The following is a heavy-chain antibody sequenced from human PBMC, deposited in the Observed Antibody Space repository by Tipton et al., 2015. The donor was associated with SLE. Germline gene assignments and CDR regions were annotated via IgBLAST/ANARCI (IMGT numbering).Heavy chain of an antibody. CDR2: IHYRGST. CDR3: ARDRYSGAGSCFDWYFDL. CDR1: GGSISGYY. V-gene: IGHV4-59*01. Sequence: TLSLTCTVSGGSISGYYWSWVRQPPGQGLEWIGYIHYRGSTNYNPSLKSRVTISLDTSENQFSLKLSSVTAADTAVYYCARDRYSGAGSCFDWYFDLWGRGTLVTVSS. D-gene: IGHD2-15*01. J-gene: IGHJ2*01.